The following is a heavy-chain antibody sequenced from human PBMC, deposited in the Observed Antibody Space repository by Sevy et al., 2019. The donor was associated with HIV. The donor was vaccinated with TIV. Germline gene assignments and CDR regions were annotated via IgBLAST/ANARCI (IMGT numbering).Heavy chain of an antibody. V-gene: IGHV1-2*02. Sequence: ASVKVSCKASGYTFTGYYMHWVRQAPGQGLEWMGWINPNRGGTNYAQKFQGRVTMTRDTSISTAYMELSRLRSDDTAVYYCARDGGSGYELILDYWGQGTLVTVSS. CDR1: GYTFTGYY. CDR3: ARDGGSGYELILDY. CDR2: INPNRGGT. D-gene: IGHD5-12*01. J-gene: IGHJ4*02.